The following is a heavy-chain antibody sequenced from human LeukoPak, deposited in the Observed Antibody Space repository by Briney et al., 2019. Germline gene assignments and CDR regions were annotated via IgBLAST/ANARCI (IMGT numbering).Heavy chain of an antibody. CDR1: GFTFSSYW. CDR2: IKQDGSEK. Sequence: GGSLRLSCAASGFTFSSYWMSWVRQAPGKGLEWVANIKQDGSEKYYVDSVKGRFTISRDNAKNSLYLQMNSLRAEDTAVYYCARGNYYDSSGYPFDYWGQGTLVTVSS. J-gene: IGHJ4*02. V-gene: IGHV3-7*01. D-gene: IGHD3-22*01. CDR3: ARGNYYDSSGYPFDY.